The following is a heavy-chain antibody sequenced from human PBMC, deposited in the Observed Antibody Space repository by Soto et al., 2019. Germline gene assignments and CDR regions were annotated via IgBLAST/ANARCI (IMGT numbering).Heavy chain of an antibody. CDR2: ISSSSSYI. J-gene: IGHJ1*01. CDR3: ASVAAGTWDFQH. V-gene: IGHV3-21*01. Sequence: ESGGGLVKPGGSLRLSCAASGFTFSSYSMNWVRQAPGKGLEWVSSISSSSSYIYYADSVKGRFTISRDNAKNSLYLQMNSLRAEDTAVYYCASVAAGTWDFQHWGQGTLVTVSS. CDR1: GFTFSSYS. D-gene: IGHD6-13*01.